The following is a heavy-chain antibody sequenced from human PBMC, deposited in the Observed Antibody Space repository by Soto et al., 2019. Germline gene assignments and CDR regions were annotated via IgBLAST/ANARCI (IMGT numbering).Heavy chain of an antibody. CDR2: ISAYNVHT. V-gene: IGHV1-18*01. J-gene: IGHJ6*04. CDR3: ARVTYSYYGMDV. Sequence: QVELVQSGAEVKKPGASVKVSCKASGYTVTSYGIRWVRQAPGQGLEWMGWISAYNVHTSYAQKLQGRVTMTPDAPTSTAYTEPRSLRSYDPAVYYRARVTYSYYGMDVWGKGTTVTVSS. CDR1: GYTVTSYG.